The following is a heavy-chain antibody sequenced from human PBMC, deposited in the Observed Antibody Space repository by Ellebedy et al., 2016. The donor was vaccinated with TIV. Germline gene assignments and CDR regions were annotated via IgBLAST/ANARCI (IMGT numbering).Heavy chain of an antibody. J-gene: IGHJ6*02. CDR3: ARGMVRGVTRPWYYGMDV. D-gene: IGHD3-10*01. Sequence: PGGSLRLSCKGSGYSFSSYWIGWVRQMPGKGLEWMGIIHPADSDTRYSPSFQGQVTISADKSISTAYLQWSSLKASDTAMYYCARGMVRGVTRPWYYGMDVWGQGTTVTVSS. CDR1: GYSFSSYW. V-gene: IGHV5-51*01. CDR2: IHPADSDT.